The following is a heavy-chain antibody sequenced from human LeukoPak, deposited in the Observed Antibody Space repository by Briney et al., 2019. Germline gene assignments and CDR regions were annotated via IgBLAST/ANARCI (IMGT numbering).Heavy chain of an antibody. Sequence: GTLRLSCAASGFTFSTYSMNWVRQAPGKGLEWVSSISSSSTYIYYADSVRGRFTISRDNAKNSLYLQMNSLRAEDTAVYYCARDPPGSYYGSYWGQGTLVTVSS. CDR1: GFTFSTYS. D-gene: IGHD1-26*01. V-gene: IGHV3-21*01. CDR3: ARDPPGSYYGSY. J-gene: IGHJ4*02. CDR2: ISSSSTYI.